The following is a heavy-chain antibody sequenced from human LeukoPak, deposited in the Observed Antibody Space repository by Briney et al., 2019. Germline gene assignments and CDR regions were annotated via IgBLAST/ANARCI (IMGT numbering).Heavy chain of an antibody. J-gene: IGHJ4*02. CDR3: ADSGIVVVPAAMDAFDY. V-gene: IGHV3-30*04. CDR1: GFTFSSYA. Sequence: GRSLRLSCAASGFTFSSYAMHWVRQAPGKGLEWVAIISYDGSNKYYADSVKGRFTISRDNSKNTLYLQMNSLRAEDTAVYYRADSGIVVVPAAMDAFDYWGQGTLVTVSS. CDR2: ISYDGSNK. D-gene: IGHD2-2*01.